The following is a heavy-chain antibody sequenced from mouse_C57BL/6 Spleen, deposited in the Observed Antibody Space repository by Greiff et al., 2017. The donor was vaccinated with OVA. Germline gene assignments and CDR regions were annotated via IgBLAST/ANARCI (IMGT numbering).Heavy chain of an antibody. V-gene: IGHV1-42*01. CDR3: ARLGLDY. J-gene: IGHJ2*01. D-gene: IGHD4-1*01. CDR1: GYSFTGYY. CDR2: INPSTGGT. Sequence: DVKLVESGPELVKPGASVKISCKASGYSFTGYYMNWVKQSPEKSLEWIGEINPSTGGTTYNQKFKAKATLTVDKSSSTAYMQLKSLTSEDSAVYYCARLGLDYWGQGTTLTVSS.